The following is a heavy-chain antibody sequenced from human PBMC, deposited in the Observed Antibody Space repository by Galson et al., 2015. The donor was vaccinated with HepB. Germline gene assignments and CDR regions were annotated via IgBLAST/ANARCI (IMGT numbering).Heavy chain of an antibody. CDR2: ISAYNGNT. J-gene: IGHJ4*02. CDR3: ARDRLGILTGPELDY. V-gene: IGHV1-18*01. Sequence: SVKVSCKASGYTFATYGISWVRQAPAQGLEWMGWISAYNGNTNYAQKFQGRVTMTTDTSMTTAYMEVRSLRSDDTAVYYCARDRLGILTGPELDYWGQGTLVTVSP. D-gene: IGHD3-9*01. CDR1: GYTFATYG.